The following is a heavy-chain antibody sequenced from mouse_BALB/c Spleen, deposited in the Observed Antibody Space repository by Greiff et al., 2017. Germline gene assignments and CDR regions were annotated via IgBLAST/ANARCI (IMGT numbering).Heavy chain of an antibody. CDR2: IYPGDGDT. Sequence: QVQLQQSGPELVKPGASVKISCKASGYAFSSSWMNWVKQRPGQGLEWIGRIYPGDGDTNYNGKFKGKATLTADKSSSTAYMQLSSLTSVDSAVYFCARSGYGNYFDYWGQGTTLTVSS. J-gene: IGHJ2*01. V-gene: IGHV1-82*01. CDR3: ARSGYGNYFDY. CDR1: GYAFSSSW. D-gene: IGHD2-10*02.